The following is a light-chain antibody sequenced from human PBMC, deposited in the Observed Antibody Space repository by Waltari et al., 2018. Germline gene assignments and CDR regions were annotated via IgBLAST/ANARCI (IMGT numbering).Light chain of an antibody. CDR2: SSN. CDR1: SSNIGSNT. CDR3: AAWDDSLNVWV. J-gene: IGLJ3*02. Sequence: QSVLTQPPSASGTPGQRVTISCSGSSSNIGSNTVNWYQQLPGTAPKLLIYSSNQRPAGVPDRFSGAKSGTSASLGISGLQAEDEADYYCAAWDDSLNVWVFGGGTKLTVL. V-gene: IGLV1-44*01.